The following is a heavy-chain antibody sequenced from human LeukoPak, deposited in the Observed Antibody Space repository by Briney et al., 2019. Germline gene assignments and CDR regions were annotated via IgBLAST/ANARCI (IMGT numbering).Heavy chain of an antibody. J-gene: IGHJ4*02. CDR3: ARVRGYCSSTICYRYYFDY. Sequence: PSETLSLTCTVSGYSISSGYYGGWIRQPPGKGLEWIGTIYHSGSTYYNPSLKSRVTISVDTSKNQFSLKLTSVTAADTAVYYCARVRGYCSSTICYRYYFDYWGQGTLVTVSS. CDR2: IYHSGST. V-gene: IGHV4-38-2*02. D-gene: IGHD2-2*01. CDR1: GYSISSGYY.